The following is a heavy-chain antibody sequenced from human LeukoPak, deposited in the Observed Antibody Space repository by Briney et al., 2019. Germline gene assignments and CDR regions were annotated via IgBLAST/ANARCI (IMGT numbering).Heavy chain of an antibody. CDR2: ISSSSSTI. J-gene: IGHJ4*02. D-gene: IGHD2-2*01. V-gene: IGHV3-48*01. CDR3: ARDYSSSSLNLDY. CDR1: GFTFSSYS. Sequence: GGSLRLSCAVSGFTFSSYSMNWVRQAPGKGLEWVSYISSSSSTIYYADSVKGRFTISRDNAKNSLYLQMNSLRAEDTAVYYCARDYSSSSLNLDYWGQGTLVTVSS.